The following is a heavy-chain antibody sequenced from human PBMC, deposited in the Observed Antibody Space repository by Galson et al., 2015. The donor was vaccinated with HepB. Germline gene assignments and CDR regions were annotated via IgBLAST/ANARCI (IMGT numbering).Heavy chain of an antibody. J-gene: IGHJ2*01. CDR2: MNWNGVST. D-gene: IGHD3-9*01. CDR3: ARVGMGYDILTVFYRCYWYFDL. CDR1: GFTFDDYG. V-gene: IGHV3-20*04. Sequence: SLRLSCAASGFTFDDYGMSWVRQAPGKGLEWVAGMNWNGVSTDYADSVKGRFTISRDNAKNSLYLQMNSLRAEDTALYYCARVGMGYDILTVFYRCYWYFDLWGRGTLVTVSS.